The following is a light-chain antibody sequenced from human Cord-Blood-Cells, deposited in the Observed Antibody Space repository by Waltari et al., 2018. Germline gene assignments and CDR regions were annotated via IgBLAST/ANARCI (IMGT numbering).Light chain of an antibody. CDR1: SSNIGSNT. V-gene: IGLV1-44*01. Sequence: QSVLTQPPSASGTPGQRVTISCSGSSSNIGSNTVNWYQQLPGTAPKLLIYSNNPRPSGFPDRFSGYKSGTSASLAISGLQSEDEADYYCAAWDDSLNGWVFGGGTKLTVL. CDR3: AAWDDSLNGWV. J-gene: IGLJ3*02. CDR2: SNN.